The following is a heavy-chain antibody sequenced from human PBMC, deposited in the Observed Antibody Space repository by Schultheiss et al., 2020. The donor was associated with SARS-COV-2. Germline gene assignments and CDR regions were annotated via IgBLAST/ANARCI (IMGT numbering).Heavy chain of an antibody. CDR3: ARGNGYYDFWSGYYTRENWFDP. Sequence: SQTLSLTCAVYGGSFSGYYWSWIRQPPGKGLEWIGYIYYSGSTNYNPSLKSRVTISVDTSKNQFSLKLSSVTAADTAVYYCARGNGYYDFWSGYYTRENWFDPWGQGTLVTVSS. D-gene: IGHD3-3*01. J-gene: IGHJ5*02. CDR1: GGSFSGYY. CDR2: IYYSGST. V-gene: IGHV4-34*01.